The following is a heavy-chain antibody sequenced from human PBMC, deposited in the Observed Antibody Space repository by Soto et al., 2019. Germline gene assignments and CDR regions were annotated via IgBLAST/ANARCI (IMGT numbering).Heavy chain of an antibody. CDR3: VRSNGSSWSSNRDARDI. CDR2: ISYGGTT. Sequence: QMQLQESGPGLVKPSETLSLTCTVSGGSISSSPYYWGWIRQPPGKGLEWIGSISYGGTTFSNPSLQSRVAISVDTSKIHVSLKLTGVSAAYTAVFYCVRSNGSSWSSNRDARDIWGQGTMVTVSS. J-gene: IGHJ3*02. CDR1: GGSISSSPYY. V-gene: IGHV4-39*02. D-gene: IGHD6-13*01.